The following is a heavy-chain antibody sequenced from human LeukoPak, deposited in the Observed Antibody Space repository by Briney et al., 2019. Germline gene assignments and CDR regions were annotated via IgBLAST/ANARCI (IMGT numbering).Heavy chain of an antibody. CDR2: IYHSGST. D-gene: IGHD1-20*01. CDR3: ARDGNWNEGGEYFDY. V-gene: IGHV4-30-2*05. CDR1: GGSISSGGYY. J-gene: IGHJ4*02. Sequence: PSETLSLTCTVSGGSISSGGYYWSWIRQPPGKGLEWIGYIYHSGSTYYNPSLKSRVTISVDTSKNQFSLKLSSVTAADTAVYYCARDGNWNEGGEYFDYWGQGTLVTVSS.